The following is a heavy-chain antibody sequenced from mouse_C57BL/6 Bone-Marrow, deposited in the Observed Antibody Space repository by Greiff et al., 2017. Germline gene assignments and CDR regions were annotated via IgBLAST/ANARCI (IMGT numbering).Heavy chain of an antibody. CDR3: TRDLYDGYYKGFDY. Sequence: VMLVESGEGLVKPGGSLKLSCAASGFTFSSYAMSWVRQTPEKRLEWVAYISSGGDYIYYADTVQGRFTISRDNARNTLYLQISSLKSEDTAMYYCTRDLYDGYYKGFDYWGQGTTLTVSS. D-gene: IGHD2-3*01. CDR1: GFTFSSYA. J-gene: IGHJ2*01. CDR2: ISSGGDYI. V-gene: IGHV5-9-1*02.